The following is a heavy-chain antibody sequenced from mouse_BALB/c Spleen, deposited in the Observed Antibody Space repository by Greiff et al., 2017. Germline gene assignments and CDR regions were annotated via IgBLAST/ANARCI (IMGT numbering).Heavy chain of an antibody. CDR1: GFNIKDTY. D-gene: IGHD1-1*01. J-gene: IGHJ4*01. CDR3: ALLRAAMDY. V-gene: IGHV14-3*02. CDR2: IDPANGNT. Sequence: EVKLVESGAELVKPGASVKLSCTASGFNIKDTYMHWVKQRPEQGLEWIGRIDPANGNTKYDPKFQGKATITADTSSNTAYLQLSSLTSEDTAVYYCALLRAAMDYWGQGTSVTVSS.